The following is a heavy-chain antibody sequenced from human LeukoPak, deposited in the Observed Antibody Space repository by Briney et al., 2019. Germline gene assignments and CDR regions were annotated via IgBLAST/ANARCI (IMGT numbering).Heavy chain of an antibody. CDR3: ARGFGDC. Sequence: GGSLRLSCAASGFTFSRSWMIWVRQAPGKGLEWVANIKEDGSQKFYVDSVKGRFTISRDNARNSLYLQMSSLRAEDTAVYYCARGFGDCWGQGTLVTVSP. CDR1: GFTFSRSW. CDR2: IKEDGSQK. D-gene: IGHD3-10*01. J-gene: IGHJ4*02. V-gene: IGHV3-7*04.